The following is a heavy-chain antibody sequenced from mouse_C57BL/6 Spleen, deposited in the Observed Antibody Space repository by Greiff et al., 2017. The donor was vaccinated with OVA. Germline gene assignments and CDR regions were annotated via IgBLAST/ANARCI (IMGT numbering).Heavy chain of an antibody. CDR1: GYTFTSYW. CDR3: ARTQRRSLFDYAMDY. V-gene: IGHV1-53*01. D-gene: IGHD3-2*02. Sequence: QVQLQQPGTELVKPGASVKLSCKASGYTFTSYWMHWVKQRPGQGLEWIGNINPSNGGTNYNEKFKSKATLTVDKSSSTAYMQLSSLTSENSAVDDCARTQRRSLFDYAMDYWGQGTSVTVSS. J-gene: IGHJ4*01. CDR2: INPSNGGT.